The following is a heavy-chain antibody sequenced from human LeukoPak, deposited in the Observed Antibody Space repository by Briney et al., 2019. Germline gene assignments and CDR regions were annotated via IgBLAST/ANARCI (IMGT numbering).Heavy chain of an antibody. D-gene: IGHD2-21*02. CDR1: EFTFSIYA. J-gene: IGHJ4*02. Sequence: PGGSLRLSCAASEFTFSIYAMSWVRQAPGKGLEWVSHIRSSGSTIYYADSVKGRFTISRDNAKNSLYLQMNSLRAEDTAVYYRAREGVTAPGDYWGQGTLVTVSS. V-gene: IGHV3-48*03. CDR3: AREGVTAPGDY. CDR2: IRSSGSTI.